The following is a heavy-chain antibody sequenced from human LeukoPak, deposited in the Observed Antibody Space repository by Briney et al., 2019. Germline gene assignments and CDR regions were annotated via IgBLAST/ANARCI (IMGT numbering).Heavy chain of an antibody. D-gene: IGHD5-18*01. Sequence: PSETVSLTCTVSGDSMSGYYWSWIRQPAGKGLEWIGRLYSSGGTNYNPSLKSRVTISLDKSNKQFFLKLSSVTAADTAVYYCARDQGAYSRIDYWGQGTLVTVSS. V-gene: IGHV4-4*07. CDR1: GDSMSGYY. CDR2: LYSSGGT. J-gene: IGHJ4*02. CDR3: ARDQGAYSRIDY.